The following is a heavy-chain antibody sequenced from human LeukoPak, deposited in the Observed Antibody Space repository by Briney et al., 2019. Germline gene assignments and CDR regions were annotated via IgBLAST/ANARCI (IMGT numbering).Heavy chain of an antibody. V-gene: IGHV3-23*01. D-gene: IGHD1-26*01. J-gene: IGHJ4*02. CDR2: IGGGGTE. CDR1: GFTITTYA. Sequence: GGSLRLSCAASGFTITTYAVNWVRQAPGKGLEWVSGIGGGGTEYYADSVKGRFIISSDSSQNLVHSQMNSLTVEDTAVYYCARAQGALDYWGQGTLVTVSS. CDR3: ARAQGALDY.